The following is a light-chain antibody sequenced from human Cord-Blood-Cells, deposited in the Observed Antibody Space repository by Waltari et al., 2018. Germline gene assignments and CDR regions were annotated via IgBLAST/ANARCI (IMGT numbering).Light chain of an antibody. CDR1: SGSVHTSYH. CDR3: VLYMGSGISV. CDR2: STN. J-gene: IGLJ2*01. V-gene: IGLV8-61*01. Sequence: QTVVTQEPSFSVSPGGTVRLTCGLRSGSVHTSYHPSLYQQSPGQAPRTLIYSTNPRSSGVPDRFSGSILGNKAALTITGAQADDESDYYCVLYMGSGISVFGGGTKLTVL.